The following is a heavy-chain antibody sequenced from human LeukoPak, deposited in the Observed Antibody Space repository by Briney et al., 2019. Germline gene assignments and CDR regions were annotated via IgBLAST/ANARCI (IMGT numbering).Heavy chain of an antibody. CDR1: GGSISNYY. CDR2: ISTGGST. CDR3: ARGPTNVLLWFGEY. J-gene: IGHJ4*02. V-gene: IGHV4-4*07. Sequence: PSETLSLTCTVSGGSISNYYWSWIRQPAGKGLEWIGRISTGGSTNYNSSLKSRVTMTVDTSKNQFSLKLSSVTAADTAVYYCARGPTNVLLWFGEYWGQGTLVTVSS. D-gene: IGHD3-10*01.